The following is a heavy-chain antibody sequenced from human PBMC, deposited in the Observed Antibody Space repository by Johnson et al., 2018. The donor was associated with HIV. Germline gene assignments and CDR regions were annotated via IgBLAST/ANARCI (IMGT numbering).Heavy chain of an antibody. CDR1: GFTFSGSA. CDR2: IRSKANSYAT. Sequence: EQLVESGGGLVQPGGSLKLSCAASGFTFSGSAMHWVRQASGKGLEWVGRIRSKANSYATAYAASVKGRFTISRDDSKNTAYLQMNRLKTEDTAVYYCTRRGYYDSSGYAFDIWGQGTMVTVSS. CDR3: TRRGYYDSSGYAFDI. D-gene: IGHD3-22*01. V-gene: IGHV3-73*02. J-gene: IGHJ3*02.